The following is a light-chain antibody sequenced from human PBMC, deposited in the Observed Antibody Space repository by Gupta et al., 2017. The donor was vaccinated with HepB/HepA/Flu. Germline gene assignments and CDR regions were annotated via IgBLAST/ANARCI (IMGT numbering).Light chain of an antibody. V-gene: IGLV2-11*01. J-gene: IGLJ3*02. CDR3: CSYAGSYTWV. Sequence: QSALTQPRSVSGSPGQSVTLSCTGTSSDVGGYNYVSWYQHHPGKAPKLMIYDVTKRPSGVPDHFSGSKSGNTASLTISGLQAEDEADYYCCSYAGSYTWVFGGGTKLTVL. CDR1: SSDVGGYNY. CDR2: DVT.